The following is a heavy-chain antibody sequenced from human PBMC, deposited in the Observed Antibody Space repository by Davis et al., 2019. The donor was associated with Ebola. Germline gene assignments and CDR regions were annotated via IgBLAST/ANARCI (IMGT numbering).Heavy chain of an antibody. CDR3: ARDLGMGRRVDAFDI. V-gene: IGHV3-74*01. CDR2: INSDGRTT. J-gene: IGHJ3*02. Sequence: GESLKISCAASGFTVGSNYMSWVRQAPGKGLVWVSRINSDGRTTAYADSVKGRFTISRDNAKNTLYLQMNTLRAEDTAVYYCARDLGMGRRVDAFDIWGQGTMVTVSS. D-gene: IGHD7-27*01. CDR1: GFTVGSNY.